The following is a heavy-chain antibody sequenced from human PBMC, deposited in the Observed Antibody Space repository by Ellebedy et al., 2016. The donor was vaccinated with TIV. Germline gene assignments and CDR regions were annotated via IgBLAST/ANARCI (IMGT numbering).Heavy chain of an antibody. D-gene: IGHD3-3*01. CDR1: GGSISSGGYY. V-gene: IGHV4-61*08. CDR3: ASTYYDFWSGPYYYYYYMDV. J-gene: IGHJ6*03. CDR2: IYYSGST. Sequence: SETLSLXXTVSGGSISSGGYYWSWIRQHPGKGLEWIGYIYYSGSTNYNPSLKSRVTISVDTSKNQFSLKLSSVTAADTAVYYCASTYYDFWSGPYYYYYYMDVWGKGTTVTVSS.